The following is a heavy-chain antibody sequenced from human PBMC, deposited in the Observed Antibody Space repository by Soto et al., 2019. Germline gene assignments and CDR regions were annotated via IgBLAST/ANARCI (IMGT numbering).Heavy chain of an antibody. V-gene: IGHV4-31*03. D-gene: IGHD4-17*01. Sequence: QVQLQESGPGLVKPSQTLSLTCSVSGDSVTSGAYFWAWIRHRPGKALGWIGYISHGGSTYYSPSLGSRVAMSIDTSKNQFSLKLTSVTAADTAMYYCARSGDYEGPTFFSHYMDVWGKGTSVTVSS. CDR2: ISHGGST. CDR1: GDSVTSGAYF. CDR3: ARSGDYEGPTFFSHYMDV. J-gene: IGHJ6*03.